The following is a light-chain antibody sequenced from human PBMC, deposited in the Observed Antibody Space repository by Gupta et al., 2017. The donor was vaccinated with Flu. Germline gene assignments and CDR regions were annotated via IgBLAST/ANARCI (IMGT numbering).Light chain of an antibody. Sequence: PSTLSAYVGDRVTITCRASQSLTSWLAWYQQKPGKAPKLLIYKASNLESGVPSRFSGSGSGTEFTLTISSLQPDDFATYYCQQVDSYSLTFGGGTKVEIK. V-gene: IGKV1-5*03. CDR3: QQVDSYSLT. CDR2: KAS. CDR1: QSLTSW. J-gene: IGKJ4*01.